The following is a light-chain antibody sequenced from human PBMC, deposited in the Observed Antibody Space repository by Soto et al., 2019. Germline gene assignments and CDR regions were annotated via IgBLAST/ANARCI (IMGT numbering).Light chain of an antibody. Sequence: IQITQSPCPLFSAVRERVIITCVVSQSIDRWLAWYQQKPGKAPKVLIWDATTLHRGVPSRFSGSRSGTEFTLTISSLQPDDFATYYCQQYNGYSTWTFGQGTKVDI. V-gene: IGKV1-5*01. CDR3: QQYNGYSTWT. CDR2: DAT. CDR1: QSIDRW. J-gene: IGKJ1*01.